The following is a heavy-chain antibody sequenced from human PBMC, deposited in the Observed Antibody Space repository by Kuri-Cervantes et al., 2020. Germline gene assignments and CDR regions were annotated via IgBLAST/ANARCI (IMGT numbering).Heavy chain of an antibody. CDR3: AKVTRVWQWLVLTLCKGPRDAFDI. CDR1: GYTFDDYA. CDR2: ISWNSGSI. D-gene: IGHD6-19*01. Sequence: SLKISCAASGYTFDDYAMHWVRQAPGKGLEWVSGISWNSGSIGYADSVKGRFTISRDNAKNSLYLQMNSLRAEDTAVYYCAKVTRVWQWLVLTLCKGPRDAFDIWGQGTMVTVSS. V-gene: IGHV3-9*01. J-gene: IGHJ3*02.